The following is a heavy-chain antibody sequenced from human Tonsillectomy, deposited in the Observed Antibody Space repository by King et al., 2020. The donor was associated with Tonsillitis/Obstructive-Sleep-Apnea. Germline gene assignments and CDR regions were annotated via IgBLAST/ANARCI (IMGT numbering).Heavy chain of an antibody. J-gene: IGHJ4*02. D-gene: IGHD2-2*01. CDR2: ISYDGSNK. Sequence: VQLVASGGGVVQPGRSLRLSCAASGFTFSSYALHWVRQAPGKGLEWVAVISYDGSNKYYADSVKGRFTISRDNSKNTLYLQMNSLRAEDTAVYYCAREGGRRKGGVPAARRDGAYGGQGTLGTGSS. V-gene: IGHV3-30*04. CDR1: GFTFSSYA. CDR3: AREGGRRKGGVPAARRDGAY.